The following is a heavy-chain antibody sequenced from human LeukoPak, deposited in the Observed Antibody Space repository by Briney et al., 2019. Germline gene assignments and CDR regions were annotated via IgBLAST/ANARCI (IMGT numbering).Heavy chain of an antibody. J-gene: IGHJ3*02. CDR2: IYYSGST. CDR3: VRAIRWMDAFDI. Sequence: SETLSLTCTVSGGSISSYYWSWIRQPPGKGLEWIGYIYYSGSTNYNPSLKSRVTISVDTSKNHFSLNLTSVTAADTAVYYCVRAIRWMDAFDIWGQGTVVTVSS. V-gene: IGHV4-59*01. CDR1: GGSISSYY. D-gene: IGHD5-12*01.